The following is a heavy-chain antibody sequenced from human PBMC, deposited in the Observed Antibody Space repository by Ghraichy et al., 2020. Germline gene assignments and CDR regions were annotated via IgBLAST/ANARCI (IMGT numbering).Heavy chain of an antibody. D-gene: IGHD6-6*01. CDR2: INHSGST. CDR3: ARGRRTYSSSLPFSVSSRGMDV. V-gene: IGHV4-34*01. J-gene: IGHJ6*02. Sequence: SETLSLTCAVYGGSFSGYYWSWIRQPPGKGLEWIGEINHSGSTNYNPSLKSRVTISVDTSKNQFSLKLSSVTAADTAVYYCARGRRTYSSSLPFSVSSRGMDVWGQGTTVTVSS. CDR1: GGSFSGYY.